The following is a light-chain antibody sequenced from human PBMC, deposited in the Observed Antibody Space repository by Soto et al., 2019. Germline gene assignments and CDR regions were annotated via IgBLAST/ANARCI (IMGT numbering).Light chain of an antibody. CDR2: EVS. V-gene: IGLV2-14*01. CDR1: SSDVGGYNY. J-gene: IGLJ1*01. Sequence: QSVLTQPASVSGSPGQSITISCTGTSSDVGGYNYVSWYQQHPGKAPKLMIYEVSNRPSGVSNRFSGSQSGNTASLTISGLHAEDEADYYCSSYTSSSTRVFGTGTKLTVL. CDR3: SSYTSSSTRV.